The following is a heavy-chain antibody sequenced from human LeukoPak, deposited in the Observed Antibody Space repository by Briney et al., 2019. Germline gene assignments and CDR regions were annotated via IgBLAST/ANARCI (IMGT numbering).Heavy chain of an antibody. J-gene: IGHJ4*02. CDR1: GDSINSLDL. D-gene: IGHD3-22*01. CDR3: AGLVGRYSSGLYYYYFDY. Sequence: PSGTLSLTCTVSGDSINSLDLWSWVRPPPGKGLERTGEMYLSGTTHSNPSVKSRVTISIDKSKNQSFLNLSSVTAADTAVYYCAGLVGRYSSGLYYYYFDYWGQGTLVTVSS. CDR2: MYLSGTT. V-gene: IGHV4-4*02.